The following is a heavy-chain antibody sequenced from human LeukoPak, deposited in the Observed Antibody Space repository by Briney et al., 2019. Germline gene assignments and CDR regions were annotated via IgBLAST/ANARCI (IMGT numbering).Heavy chain of an antibody. D-gene: IGHD2-21*01. CDR3: ARVMWSDNGRGNNWFDP. J-gene: IGHJ5*02. CDR1: GFAVNCNY. V-gene: IGHV3-53*05. Sequence: GGSLRLSCAASGFAVNCNYMSWVRQAPGKGLELVSFLYSGGNTYYADSVKGRFTISRDNSKNTLYLQMNSLRAEDTAVYYCARVMWSDNGRGNNWFDPWGQGTLVTVSS. CDR2: LYSGGNT.